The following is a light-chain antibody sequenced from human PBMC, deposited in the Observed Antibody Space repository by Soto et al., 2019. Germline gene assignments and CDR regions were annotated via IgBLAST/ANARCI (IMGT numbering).Light chain of an antibody. Sequence: DIQMTQSPSSLSASIGDRVTITCRASQRIASYLNWYQQKPGKAPKLLIYGASTLQSGVPSRFSGGGSETDFSLTISSLQPADFATDYCQQSYTTPVTFGQGTRLELK. CDR3: QQSYTTPVT. CDR2: GAS. J-gene: IGKJ5*01. CDR1: QRIASY. V-gene: IGKV1-39*01.